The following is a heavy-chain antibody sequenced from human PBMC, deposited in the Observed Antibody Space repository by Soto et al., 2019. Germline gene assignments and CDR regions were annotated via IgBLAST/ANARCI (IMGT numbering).Heavy chain of an antibody. D-gene: IGHD3-3*01. CDR1: GFTFTSSA. V-gene: IGHV1-58*01. CDR2: IVVGSGNT. CDR3: AADTGYYDVWRGRLHYGMDV. J-gene: IGHJ6*02. Sequence: SVKVSCKASGFTFTSSAVQWVRQARGQRLGWIGWIVVGSGNTNYAQKFQERVTITRDMSTSTAYMELSSLRSEDTAVYYCAADTGYYDVWRGRLHYGMDVWGQGTTVTVTS.